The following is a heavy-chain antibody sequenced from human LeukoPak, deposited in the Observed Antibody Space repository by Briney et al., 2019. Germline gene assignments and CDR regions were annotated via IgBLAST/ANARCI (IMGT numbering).Heavy chain of an antibody. Sequence: PGGSLRLSCVGSGLSLGNYWMDWVRQAPGKGLEWVANIRKDGGDIHYVDSVKGRFTISRDNAKNSVYLQMHRLRAEDKAVYYCARDAFGDFSYWGQGILVTVSS. CDR2: IRKDGGDI. CDR3: ARDAFGDFSY. CDR1: GLSLGNYW. V-gene: IGHV3-7*01. D-gene: IGHD3-10*01. J-gene: IGHJ4*02.